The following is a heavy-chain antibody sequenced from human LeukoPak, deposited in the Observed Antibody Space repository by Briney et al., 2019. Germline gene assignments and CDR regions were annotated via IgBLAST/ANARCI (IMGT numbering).Heavy chain of an antibody. CDR2: ITSRSSTI. Sequence: PGGSLRLSCAASGFTFSSYRMNWVRQAPGKGLEWVSYITSRSSTIYYADSVKGRFTIYRDNAKNSLYLQMNSLRAEDTAVYYCARDLNHYYGMDVWGQGTTVTVSS. CDR3: ARDLNHYYGMDV. V-gene: IGHV3-48*04. J-gene: IGHJ6*02. D-gene: IGHD1-14*01. CDR1: GFTFSSYR.